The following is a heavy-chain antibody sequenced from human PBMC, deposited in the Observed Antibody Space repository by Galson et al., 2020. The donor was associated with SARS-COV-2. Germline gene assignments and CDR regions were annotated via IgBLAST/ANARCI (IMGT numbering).Heavy chain of an antibody. Sequence: SETLSLTCAVSGGSISSSNWWRWVRQPPGKGLEWIGEIYHSGSTNYNPSLKSRVTISVDKSKNQFSLKLSSVTAADTAVYYCARLTLVRYDFWSGYPMNAFDIWGQGTMVTVSS. D-gene: IGHD3-3*01. CDR3: ARLTLVRYDFWSGYPMNAFDI. J-gene: IGHJ3*02. V-gene: IGHV4-4*02. CDR2: IYHSGST. CDR1: GGSISSSNW.